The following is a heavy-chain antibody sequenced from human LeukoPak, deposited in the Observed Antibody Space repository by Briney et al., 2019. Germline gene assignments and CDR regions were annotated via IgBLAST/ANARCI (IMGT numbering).Heavy chain of an antibody. CDR2: ISGYNGKT. CDR3: ARGPDRPGTRGAFDI. V-gene: IGHV1-18*01. D-gene: IGHD6-6*01. J-gene: IGHJ3*02. CDR1: GYTFSTYG. Sequence: GASVKVSCKASGYTFSTYGITWVRQAPGQGLEWMGWISGYNGKTKYAQKLQDRVTMTTDTSTTTAYMELRSLTSDDTAVYYCARGPDRPGTRGAFDIWGQGTMVTVSS.